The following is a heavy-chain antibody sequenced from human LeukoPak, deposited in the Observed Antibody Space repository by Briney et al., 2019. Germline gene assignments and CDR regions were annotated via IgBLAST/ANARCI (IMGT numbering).Heavy chain of an antibody. CDR3: ARGMVCGGVRGTYFAP. Sequence: ASVKVSCKASGYTFTGYFIHWVRQAPGQGLEWMGWINPKSGGTNYQQKFQDRVTMTRDTSITTAYMEMSRLRSDDTAVYYCARGMVCGGVRGTYFAPGGKGPLVTVS. CDR1: GYTFTGYF. D-gene: IGHD3-16*01. J-gene: IGHJ5*02. V-gene: IGHV1-2*02. CDR2: INPKSGGT.